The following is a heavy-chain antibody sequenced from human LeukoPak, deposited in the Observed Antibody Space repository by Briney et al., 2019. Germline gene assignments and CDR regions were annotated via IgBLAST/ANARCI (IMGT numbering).Heavy chain of an antibody. CDR2: INPSGGST. Sequence: ASVKVSCKASGYTFTSYYMHWVRQAPGQGLEWMGIINPSGGSTSYAQKFQGRVTMTRDTSTSTVYMELSSLRSEDTAVYYCARVRYYDGSGYYYFDYWGQGTLVTVSS. CDR1: GYTFTSYY. J-gene: IGHJ4*02. V-gene: IGHV1-46*01. CDR3: ARVRYYDGSGYYYFDY. D-gene: IGHD3-22*01.